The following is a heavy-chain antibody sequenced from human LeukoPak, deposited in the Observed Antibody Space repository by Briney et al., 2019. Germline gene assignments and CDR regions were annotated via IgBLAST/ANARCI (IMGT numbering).Heavy chain of an antibody. CDR2: INHSGST. CDR3: ARGRWYDFWSGHPPYYFDY. CDR1: GGSFSGYY. D-gene: IGHD3-3*01. Sequence: SETLSLTCAVYGGSFSGYYWSWIRQPPGKGLEWIGEINHSGSTNYNPSLKSRVTISVDTSKSQFSLKLSSVTAADTAVYYCARGRWYDFWSGHPPYYFDYWGQGTLVTVSS. J-gene: IGHJ4*02. V-gene: IGHV4-34*01.